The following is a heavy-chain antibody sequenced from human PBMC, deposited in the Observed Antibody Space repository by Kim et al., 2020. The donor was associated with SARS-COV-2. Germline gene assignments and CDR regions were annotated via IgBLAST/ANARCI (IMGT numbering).Heavy chain of an antibody. D-gene: IGHD3-9*01. Sequence: SETLSLTCTVSGGSISSYYWSWIRQPPGKGLEWIGYIYYSGSTNYNPSLKSRVTISVDTSKNQFSLKLSSVTAADTAVYYCARVAAPLYYDILTGYHFDYWGQGTLVTVSS. V-gene: IGHV4-59*01. CDR3: ARVAAPLYYDILTGYHFDY. CDR1: GGSISSYY. CDR2: IYYSGST. J-gene: IGHJ4*02.